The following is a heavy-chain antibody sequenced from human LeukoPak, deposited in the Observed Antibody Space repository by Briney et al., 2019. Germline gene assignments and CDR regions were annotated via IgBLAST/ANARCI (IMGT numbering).Heavy chain of an antibody. CDR1: GFTFSSYG. CDR3: AKSRIAAAGHDAFDI. J-gene: IGHJ3*02. D-gene: IGHD6-13*01. Sequence: GGSLRLSCAASGFTFSSYGMSWVRQAPGKGLEWVSAISGGGDSTYYADSVKGRSTISRDNSKNTLYLQMNSLGAEDTAVYYCAKSRIAAAGHDAFDIWGQGTMVTVSS. V-gene: IGHV3-23*01. CDR2: ISGGGDST.